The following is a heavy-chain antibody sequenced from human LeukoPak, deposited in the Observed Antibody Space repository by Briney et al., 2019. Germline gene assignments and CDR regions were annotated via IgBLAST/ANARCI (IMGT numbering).Heavy chain of an antibody. V-gene: IGHV1-2*02. CDR2: IKPNSGDT. CDR3: ARALRYSSSWSYSFDS. J-gene: IGHJ4*02. CDR1: GYTFNDYN. D-gene: IGHD6-13*01. Sequence: ASVKVSCKASGYTFNDYNIHWVRQAPGQGLEWMGWIKPNSGDTNYAQRFQGRVTMTRDTSISTAYMELSSLTSDDTAVFYCARALRYSSSWSYSFDSWGQGTLVTVSS.